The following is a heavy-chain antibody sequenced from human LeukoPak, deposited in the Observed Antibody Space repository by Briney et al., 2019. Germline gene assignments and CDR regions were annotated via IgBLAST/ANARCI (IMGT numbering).Heavy chain of an antibody. J-gene: IGHJ4*02. V-gene: IGHV3-11*03. D-gene: IGHD6-19*01. Sequence: EWVSYISGGSSYTNYADSVKGRFTISRDNAKNSLFLQMNSLRAEDTGVYYCARKGSSGWSIDSWGQGTLVTVSS. CDR2: ISGGSSYT. CDR3: ARKGSSGWSIDS.